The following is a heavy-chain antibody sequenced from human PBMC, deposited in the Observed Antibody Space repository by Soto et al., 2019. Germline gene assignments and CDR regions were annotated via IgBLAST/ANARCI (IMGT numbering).Heavy chain of an antibody. D-gene: IGHD2-21*01. J-gene: IGHJ4*02. V-gene: IGHV3-33*01. CDR1: GFTFSSYG. Sequence: QVQLVESGGGVVQPGRSLRLCCAASGFTFSSYGMHWVRQAPGKGLELVAVIWYDGSNKYYADSVKGRFTISRDNSKNTRYFQMNSLRAEDADVYYCACGVTHYFDYWGQGTLVTASS. CDR2: IWYDGSNK. CDR3: ACGVTHYFDY.